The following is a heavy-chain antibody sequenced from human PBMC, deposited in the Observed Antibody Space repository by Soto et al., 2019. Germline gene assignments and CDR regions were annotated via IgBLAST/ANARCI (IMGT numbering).Heavy chain of an antibody. CDR1: GGSFSGYS. D-gene: IGHD2-15*01. CDR3: ARGRIFPKNHGVKYYYYYGMDV. Sequence: PSETLSLTCTVYGGSFSGYSCSWIRQPPGKGLEWMGEINHSGSTNYNPSLKIRVTISVDTSKNQFSLKLSSVTAAATAVYYCARGRIFPKNHGVKYYYYYGMDVWGQGTPVTVSS. J-gene: IGHJ6*02. V-gene: IGHV4-34*01. CDR2: INHSGST.